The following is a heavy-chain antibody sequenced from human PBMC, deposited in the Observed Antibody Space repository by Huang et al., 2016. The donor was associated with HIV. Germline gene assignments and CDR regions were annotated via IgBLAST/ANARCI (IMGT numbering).Heavy chain of an antibody. D-gene: IGHD3-22*01. CDR1: GDSISSTSYF. Sequence: QVQLQESGPGLVKPSETLSLTCSVSGDSISSTSYFWGWIRKPPGKGLGWVGSLHHSVRTYYNPSLQSRVTISVNSSKNQFSLKLSSVTAEDTAVYYCARSTFYYDTTGYPDYSYFYTMDVWGQGTTVTVSS. V-gene: IGHV4-39*01. CDR3: ARSTFYYDTTGYPDYSYFYTMDV. J-gene: IGHJ6*02. CDR2: LHHSVRT.